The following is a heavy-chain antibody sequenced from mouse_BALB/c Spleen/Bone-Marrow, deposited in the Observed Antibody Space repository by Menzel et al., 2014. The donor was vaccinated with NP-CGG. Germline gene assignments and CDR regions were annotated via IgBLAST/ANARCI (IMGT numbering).Heavy chain of an antibody. CDR3: ARGNGNYGFDY. D-gene: IGHD2-1*01. CDR2: IYPGDGDT. CDR1: GYTFTSYW. J-gene: IGHJ2*01. V-gene: IGHV1-87*01. Sequence: SGAELARPGASVKLSCKASGYTFTSYWMQWVKQRPGQGLEWIGAIYPGDGDTRHTQKFKDKATLTADKSSNTAYMQLSSLASEDSAVYYCARGNGNYGFDYWGQGTTLTVSS.